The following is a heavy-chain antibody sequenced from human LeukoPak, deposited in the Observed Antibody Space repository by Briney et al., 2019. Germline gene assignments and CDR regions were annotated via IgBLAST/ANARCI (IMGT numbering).Heavy chain of an antibody. J-gene: IGHJ6*02. D-gene: IGHD5-12*01. V-gene: IGHV4-31*11. CDR1: GGSISSGGYS. CDR3: ASSEATTTPPPYGMDV. CDR2: IYYSGNT. Sequence: SETLSLTYAVSGGSISSGGYSWSWIRQHPRKGLEWIGYIYYSGNTFYNPSLKSRVTISIDMSKNQFSLKLNSVTAADTAVYYCASSEATTTPPPYGMDVWGQGTTVTVSS.